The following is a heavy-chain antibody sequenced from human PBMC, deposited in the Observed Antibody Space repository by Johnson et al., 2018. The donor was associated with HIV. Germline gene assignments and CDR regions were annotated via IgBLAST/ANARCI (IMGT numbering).Heavy chain of an antibody. CDR3: ARTLRPGPDTFDI. J-gene: IGHJ3*02. CDR1: GFTVSSNY. D-gene: IGHD5-12*01. V-gene: IGHV3-66*01. Sequence: VQLVESGGGLVQPGGSLRLSCAASGFTVSSNYMSWVRQAPGKGLEWVSVIYSGGSTYYADSVKGIFTIARDNSKNTLYLQMNNLRAEDTAVYYCARTLRPGPDTFDIWGQGTMVTVSS. CDR2: IYSGGST.